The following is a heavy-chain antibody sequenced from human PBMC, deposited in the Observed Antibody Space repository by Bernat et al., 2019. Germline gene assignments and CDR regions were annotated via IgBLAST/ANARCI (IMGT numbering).Heavy chain of an antibody. CDR3: AHRRSLRSCCNYGRFAY. J-gene: IGHJ4*02. CDR1: GFSLTTNGVG. D-gene: IGHD4-17*01. V-gene: IGHV2-5*02. Sequence: QITLKESGPTLVNPTQTLTLTCTFSGFSLTTNGVGVGWIRQPPGKALEWRALIYWDDDKRYSPSLKFRLTLTKDTSRSQVFLSITKMYPEDTGTCYCAHRRSLRSCCNYGRFAYWGQGTQVTVSS. CDR2: IYWDDDK.